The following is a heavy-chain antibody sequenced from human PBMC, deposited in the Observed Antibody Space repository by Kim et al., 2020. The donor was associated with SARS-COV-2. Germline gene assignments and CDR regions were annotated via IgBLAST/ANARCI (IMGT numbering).Heavy chain of an antibody. CDR1: GYTFTSYD. D-gene: IGHD6-19*01. Sequence: ASVKVSCKASGYTFTSYDINWVRQATGQGLEWMGWMNPNSGNTGYAQKFQGRVTMTRNTSISTAYMELSSLRSEDTAVYYCARGKHPIPNIAVAVNYYYYGMDVWGQGTTVTVSS. V-gene: IGHV1-8*01. J-gene: IGHJ6*02. CDR2: MNPNSGNT. CDR3: ARGKHPIPNIAVAVNYYYYGMDV.